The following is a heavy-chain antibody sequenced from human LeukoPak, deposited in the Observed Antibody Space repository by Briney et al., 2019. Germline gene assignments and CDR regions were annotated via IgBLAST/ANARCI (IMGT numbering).Heavy chain of an antibody. CDR3: ARGPYGDYDYYYATDI. J-gene: IGHJ6*02. CDR1: GLNFSTYS. CDR2: ISGRSHAI. Sequence: GGSLRLSCAASGLNFSTYSFNWVRQAPGKGLEWVSSISGRSHAINYAHSVRGRFTISRDNAEKSLYLQMNSLRAEDTAVYYCARGPYGDYDYYYATDIWGQGTTVTVSS. V-gene: IGHV3-21*01. D-gene: IGHD4-17*01.